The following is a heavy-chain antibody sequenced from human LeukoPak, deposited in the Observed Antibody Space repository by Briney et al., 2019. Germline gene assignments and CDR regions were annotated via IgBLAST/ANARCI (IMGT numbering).Heavy chain of an antibody. D-gene: IGHD5-18*01. J-gene: IGHJ4*02. CDR3: ASGYSYGSGY. V-gene: IGHV4-34*01. CDR1: GGSFSGYY. Sequence: PSETLSLTCAVYGGSFSGYYWSWIRQPPGKGLEWIGEINHSGSTNYNPSLKSRVTISVDTSKNQFSLKLSSVTAADTAVYYCASGYSYGSGYRGQGTLVTVSS. CDR2: INHSGST.